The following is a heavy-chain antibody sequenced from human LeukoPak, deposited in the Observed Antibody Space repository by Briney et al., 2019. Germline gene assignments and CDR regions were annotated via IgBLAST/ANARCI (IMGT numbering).Heavy chain of an antibody. V-gene: IGHV4-4*07. D-gene: IGHD6-19*01. CDR1: GCSISSYY. CDR3: AITIVSSGWFVSYYGMDV. CDR2: IYTSGST. J-gene: IGHJ6*02. Sequence: SETLSLTCTASGCSISSYYWSWIRQPAGKGLEWIGRIYTSGSTNYNPSLKSRVTMSVDTSKNQFSLKLSSVTAADTAVYYCAITIVSSGWFVSYYGMDVWGQGTTVTVSS.